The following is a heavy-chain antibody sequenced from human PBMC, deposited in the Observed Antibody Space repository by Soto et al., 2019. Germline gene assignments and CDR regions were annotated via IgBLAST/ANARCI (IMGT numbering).Heavy chain of an antibody. CDR2: IRSKAYGGTT. CDR3: TRPLAGFGSVPYYFDY. Sequence: GGSLRLSCTASGFTFGDYAMSWFRQAPGKGLEWVGFIRSKAYGGTTEYAASVKGRFTISRDDSKSIAYLQMNSLKTEDTAVYYCTRPLAGFGSVPYYFDYWGQGTLVTVSS. V-gene: IGHV3-49*03. D-gene: IGHD3-10*01. J-gene: IGHJ4*02. CDR1: GFTFGDYA.